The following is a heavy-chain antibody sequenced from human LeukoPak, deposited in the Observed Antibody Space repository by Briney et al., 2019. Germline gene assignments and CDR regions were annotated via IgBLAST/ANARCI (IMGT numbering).Heavy chain of an antibody. J-gene: IGHJ6*03. D-gene: IGHD6-6*01. CDR2: VDPEDGET. Sequence: ATVKIYCKVSGYTFTDYYMHWVQKATGKGLEWMGLVDPEDGETIYAEKFQGRVTITADTSTDTAYMELSSLRSEDTAVYYCATRGKVAARPPGYYYYMDVWGKGTTVTVSS. CDR3: ATRGKVAARPPGYYYYMDV. CDR1: GYTFTDYY. V-gene: IGHV1-69-2*01.